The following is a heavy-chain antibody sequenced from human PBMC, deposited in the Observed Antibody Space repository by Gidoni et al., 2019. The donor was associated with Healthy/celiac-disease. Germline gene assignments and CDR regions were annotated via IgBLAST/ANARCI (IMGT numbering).Heavy chain of an antibody. J-gene: IGHJ5*02. D-gene: IGHD2-15*01. V-gene: IGHV5-51*01. CDR3: ARRGIDGSGGSCLGWFDH. CDR2: IYPGDSDT. Sequence: PGKGLEWMWIIYPGDSDTRYSPSFQGPVTISADKSISTAYLQWSRLKGSDTDMYDCARRGIDGSGGSCLGWFDHWGQGTLVTVSS.